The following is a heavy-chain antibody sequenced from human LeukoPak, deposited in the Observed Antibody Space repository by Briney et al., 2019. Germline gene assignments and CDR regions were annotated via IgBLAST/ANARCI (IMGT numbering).Heavy chain of an antibody. D-gene: IGHD4-23*01. CDR2: MNPNSGNT. CDR3: ASELRWQPQ. CDR1: GYTFTSYD. V-gene: IGHV1-8*01. J-gene: IGHJ4*02. Sequence: ASVKVSCKASGYTFTSYDVNWVRQATGQGLEWMGWMNPNSGNTGYAQKLQGRIIMTSDNSISTAYLELSNLRSEDTAVYYCASELRWQPQWGQGTLVTVSS.